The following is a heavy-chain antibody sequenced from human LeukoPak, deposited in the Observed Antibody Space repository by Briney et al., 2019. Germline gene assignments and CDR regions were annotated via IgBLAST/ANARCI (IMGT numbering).Heavy chain of an antibody. CDR2: IKQDGSEK. CDR1: GFTFSSYW. V-gene: IGHV3-7*01. Sequence: PGGSLRLSCAASGFTFSSYWMSWVRQAPGKGLEWVANIKQDGSEKYYVVSVKGRFTISRDNAKNSLYLQMNSLRAEDTAVYYCARIPPHYDSSGYYYPENYYFDYWGQGTLVTVSS. J-gene: IGHJ4*02. D-gene: IGHD3-22*01. CDR3: ARIPPHYDSSGYYYPENYYFDY.